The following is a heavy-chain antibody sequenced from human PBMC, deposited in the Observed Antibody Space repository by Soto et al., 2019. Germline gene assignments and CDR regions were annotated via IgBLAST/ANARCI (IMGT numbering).Heavy chain of an antibody. CDR1: GYTFTSYD. CDR3: ARMTTRTSEAFDI. V-gene: IGHV1-8*01. CDR2: MNPNSGNT. J-gene: IGHJ3*02. D-gene: IGHD4-17*01. Sequence: ASVKVSCKASGYTFTSYDINWVRQATGQGLEWMGWMNPNSGNTGYAQKFQGRVTMTRNTSISTAYMELGSLRSEDTAVYYCARMTTRTSEAFDIWGQGTMVTVSS.